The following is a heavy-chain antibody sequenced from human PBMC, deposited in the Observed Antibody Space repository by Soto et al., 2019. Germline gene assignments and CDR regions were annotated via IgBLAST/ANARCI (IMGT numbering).Heavy chain of an antibody. V-gene: IGHV4-4*02. J-gene: IGHJ4*02. CDR3: ARYDYGSGDDYNIDY. D-gene: IGHD3-10*01. CDR2: IHHSGST. CDR1: GASIISMNW. Sequence: QVQLQESGPGLVKPSGTLSLTCAVSGASIISMNWWSWVRQPPGKGLEGIGEIHHSGSTNYNPSLMSRVTISVDKSKNQFSLKLTSVTAADTTVYYCARYDYGSGDDYNIDYWGQGTLVTVSS.